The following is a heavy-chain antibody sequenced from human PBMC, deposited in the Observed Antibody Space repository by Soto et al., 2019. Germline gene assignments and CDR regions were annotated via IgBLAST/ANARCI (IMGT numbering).Heavy chain of an antibody. V-gene: IGHV1-69*13. CDR1: GGTFSRYA. CDR2: IIPIFSTP. CDR3: ARVLGIAPGMAVASTSDYYYDVMDV. J-gene: IGHJ6*04. Sequence: GASVKAPCKAPGGTFSRYAISWVLQPPGQGQEWMGGIIPIFSTPNYAQKFQDRVTNTADESTSTAYMELSSLRSEVTAMYYCARVLGIAPGMAVASTSDYYYDVMDVWGEGTTVTVTS. D-gene: IGHD6-19*01.